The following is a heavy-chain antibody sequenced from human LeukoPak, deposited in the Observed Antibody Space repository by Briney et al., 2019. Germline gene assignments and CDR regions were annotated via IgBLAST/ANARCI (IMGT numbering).Heavy chain of an antibody. D-gene: IGHD2-2*01. V-gene: IGHV4-4*07. Sequence: SETLSLTCTVSGGSISSYYWSWIRQPAGKGLEWIGRIYTSGSTNYNPSLKSRVTMSVDTSKNQFSLKLSSVTAADTAVYYCARDLIVVVPAAGHYYYYMDVWGKGTTVTVSS. CDR1: GGSISSYY. CDR2: IYTSGST. J-gene: IGHJ6*03. CDR3: ARDLIVVVPAAGHYYYYMDV.